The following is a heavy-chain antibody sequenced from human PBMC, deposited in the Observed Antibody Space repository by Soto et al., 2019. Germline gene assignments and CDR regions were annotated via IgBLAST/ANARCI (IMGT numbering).Heavy chain of an antibody. V-gene: IGHV1-2*02. D-gene: IGHD6-19*01. Sequence: GASVKVSCKASGYTFTSYDIHWVRQATGQGLEWMGWINPNSGGTKSAEKFQGRVTMTRDTSISTAYMELSRLTSDDTAVYYCASAAVTGTAGLDFWGQGTQVTVSS. J-gene: IGHJ4*02. CDR1: GYTFTSYD. CDR3: ASAAVTGTAGLDF. CDR2: INPNSGGT.